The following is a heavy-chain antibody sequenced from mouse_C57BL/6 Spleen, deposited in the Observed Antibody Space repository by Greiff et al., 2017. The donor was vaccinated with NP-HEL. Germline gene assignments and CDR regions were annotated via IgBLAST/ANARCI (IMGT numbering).Heavy chain of an antibody. Sequence: VQLQQSGAELAKPGASVKLSCKASGYTFTSYWMHWVKQRPGQGLEWIGYINPSSGYTKYNQKFKDKATLTADKSSSTAYMQLSSLTYEDSAVYYCARETFYYGSSYVGGSYAMDFWGQGTSVTVSS. CDR3: ARETFYYGSSYVGGSYAMDF. CDR1: GYTFTSYW. CDR2: INPSSGYT. J-gene: IGHJ4*01. V-gene: IGHV1-7*01. D-gene: IGHD1-1*01.